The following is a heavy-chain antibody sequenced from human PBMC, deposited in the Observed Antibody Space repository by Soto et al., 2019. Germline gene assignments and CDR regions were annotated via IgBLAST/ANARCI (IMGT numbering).Heavy chain of an antibody. V-gene: IGHV1-8*01. CDR3: ARELAYSLDY. CDR1: GYTFTSYD. J-gene: IGHJ4*02. CDR2: MNPNSGNT. Sequence: QVQLVQSGAEVKKPGASVKVSCKASGYTFTSYDINWVRQATGQGLEWMGWMNPNSGNTVYEQKFQGRVTMTRNTSICTAYMELSSRRSEVTAVYYCARELAYSLDYWGQGTLVTVSS. D-gene: IGHD2-15*01.